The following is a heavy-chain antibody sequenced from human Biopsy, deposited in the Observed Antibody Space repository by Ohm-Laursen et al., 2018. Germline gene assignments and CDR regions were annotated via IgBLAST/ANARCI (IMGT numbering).Heavy chain of an antibody. Sequence: TLSLTCSVSGGSISSDYWSWIRQTPGKGLEWIGYIYYSGSTNYNPSLKSRGTISVDTSKNQFSLRLNSVTAADTAVYYCARATNSTGWPYYYFYGMDVWGQGTTVTVSS. CDR1: GGSISSDY. CDR2: IYYSGST. CDR3: ARATNSTGWPYYYFYGMDV. J-gene: IGHJ6*02. D-gene: IGHD2/OR15-2a*01. V-gene: IGHV4-59*01.